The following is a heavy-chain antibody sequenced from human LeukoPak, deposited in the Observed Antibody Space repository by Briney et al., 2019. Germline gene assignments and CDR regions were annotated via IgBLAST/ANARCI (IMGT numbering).Heavy chain of an antibody. Sequence: SETLSLTCTVSGGSIRSYYWSWIRQPPGKGLEWIGYIYYSGSTNYNPSLKSRVTISVDTPKNQFSLKLSSVTAADTAVYYCAREKYQLLHYYYYGMDVWGQGTTVTVSS. V-gene: IGHV4-59*12. D-gene: IGHD2-2*01. CDR1: GGSIRSYY. CDR2: IYYSGST. J-gene: IGHJ6*02. CDR3: AREKYQLLHYYYYGMDV.